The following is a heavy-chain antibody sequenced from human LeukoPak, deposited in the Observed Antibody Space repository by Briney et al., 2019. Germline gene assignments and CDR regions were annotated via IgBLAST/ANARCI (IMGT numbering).Heavy chain of an antibody. V-gene: IGHV4-34*01. Sequence: SETLSLTCAVYGGSFSGYYWSWIRQPPGKGLEWIGEINHSGNTNYNPSLKSRVTISVDKSKNQFSLKLSSVTAADTAVYYCARAYNWNYERKLDYWGQGTLVTVSS. CDR2: INHSGNT. D-gene: IGHD1-7*01. CDR1: GGSFSGYY. J-gene: IGHJ4*02. CDR3: ARAYNWNYERKLDY.